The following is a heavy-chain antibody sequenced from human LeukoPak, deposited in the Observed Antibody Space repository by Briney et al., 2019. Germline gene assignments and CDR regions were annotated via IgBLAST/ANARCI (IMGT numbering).Heavy chain of an antibody. V-gene: IGHV4-34*01. Sequence: SETLSLTCAVSGGSFFGSHWNWIRQSPEKGLEWIGEINHSGRTNYNPSLKSRVTISVDTSKSQFFLKLTSVTAADTAVYYCARVPTTVVTLPYYFDFSCQGTLVTVSA. J-gene: IGHJ4*02. CDR1: GGSFFGSH. CDR3: ARVPTTVVTLPYYFDF. CDR2: INHSGRT. D-gene: IGHD4-23*01.